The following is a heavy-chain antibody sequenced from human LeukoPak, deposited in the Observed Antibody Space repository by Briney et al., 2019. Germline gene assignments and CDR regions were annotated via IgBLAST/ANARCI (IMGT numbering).Heavy chain of an antibody. CDR3: ARDRGTQSDY. CDR2: LGQDGTKK. J-gene: IGHJ4*02. D-gene: IGHD3-16*01. CDR1: GFTFSNSA. Sequence: GGSLRLSCAASGFTFSNSAMSWVRQAPGKGLEWVANLGQDGTKKYYVDSVKGRFTISRDNAKNSLYLQMDSLRPEDTAVYYCARDRGTQSDYWGQGTLVTVSS. V-gene: IGHV3-7*01.